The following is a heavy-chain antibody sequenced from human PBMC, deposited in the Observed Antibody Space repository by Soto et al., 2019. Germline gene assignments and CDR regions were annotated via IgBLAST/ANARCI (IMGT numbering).Heavy chain of an antibody. D-gene: IGHD3-10*01. Sequence: SETLSLTCTVSGGSINSYYWSWIRQPPGKGLEWIGYIYYSGSTNYNPSLKSRVTISVDTSKNQFSLKLSSVTAADTAVYYCARVGVTMVRGPGYFDYWGQGTLVTVSS. V-gene: IGHV4-59*01. CDR1: GGSINSYY. CDR3: ARVGVTMVRGPGYFDY. J-gene: IGHJ4*02. CDR2: IYYSGST.